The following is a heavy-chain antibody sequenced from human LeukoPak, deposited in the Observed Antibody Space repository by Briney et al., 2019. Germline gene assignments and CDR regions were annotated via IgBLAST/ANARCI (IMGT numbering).Heavy chain of an antibody. CDR3: ARCHYDSSGYYYGSYDY. V-gene: IGHV5-51*01. D-gene: IGHD3-22*01. J-gene: IGHJ4*02. CDR2: IYPGDSDT. CDR1: GYSFTSYW. Sequence: PGESLKISCKGSGYSFTSYWIGWVRQMPGKGLEWMGIIYPGDSDTRYSPSFQGQVTISADKSISTAYLQWRSLKASDTAMYYCARCHYDSSGYYYGSYDYWGQGTLVTVSS.